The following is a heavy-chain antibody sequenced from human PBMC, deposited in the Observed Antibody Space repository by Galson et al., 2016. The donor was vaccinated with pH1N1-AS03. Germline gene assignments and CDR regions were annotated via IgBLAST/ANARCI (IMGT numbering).Heavy chain of an antibody. V-gene: IGHV3-74*01. CDR3: ARQDSSGYFHALDM. CDR2: INGEGSST. J-gene: IGHJ3*02. Sequence: LRLSCAASGFTFTTYWMHWVRQAPGRGLVWVSSINGEGSSTRGTDSVKGRFFISRDNAKNTVYLQMNSQRVEDTAVYYCARQDSSGYFHALDMWGQGTMVTVSS. D-gene: IGHD3-22*01. CDR1: GFTFTTYW.